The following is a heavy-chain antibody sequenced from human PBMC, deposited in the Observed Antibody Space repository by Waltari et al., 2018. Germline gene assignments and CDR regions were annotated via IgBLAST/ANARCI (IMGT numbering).Heavy chain of an antibody. D-gene: IGHD2-2*03. CDR2: IYHDGTT. CDR3: LRQVLGYCTSAACRRLES. J-gene: IGHJ4*02. Sequence: QVQLQESGPSLVMPWETLSPPCKLAYYAINCGLYGAWTRQPPGKGLEWVATIYHDGTTFYNPSLSSRVTTSMDTSKNQFSLKLKSVTAADTAVYYCLRQVLGYCTSAACRRLESWGQGTLVTVSS. V-gene: IGHV4-38-2*02. CDR1: YYAINCGLY.